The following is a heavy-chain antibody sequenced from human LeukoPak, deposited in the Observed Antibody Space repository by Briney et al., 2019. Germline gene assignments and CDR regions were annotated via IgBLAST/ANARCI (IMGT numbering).Heavy chain of an antibody. CDR3: ARVRRRTFVY. CDR1: GYSISSGYY. V-gene: IGHV4-38-2*02. Sequence: SETLSLTCTVSGYSISSGYYWGWIRQPPGKGLEWIGSIYHSGSAYYNPSPKSGVTISVDTSKNQFSLKLSSVTAAHTAVYYCARVRRRTFVYWGEGTLVTVSS. J-gene: IGHJ4*02. CDR2: IYHSGSA.